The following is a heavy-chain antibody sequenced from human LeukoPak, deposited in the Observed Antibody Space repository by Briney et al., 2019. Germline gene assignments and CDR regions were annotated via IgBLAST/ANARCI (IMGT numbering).Heavy chain of an antibody. V-gene: IGHV4-39*07. J-gene: IGHJ5*02. D-gene: IGHD6-19*01. Sequence: SETLSLTCTVSGGSISSSSFYWGWIRQPPGKGLEWIGSIYYSGSTYYNPSLKSRVTVSVDTSKNQFSLKLSSVTAADTAVYYCARGQRIAVVESEWWFDPWGQGTLVTVSS. CDR3: ARGQRIAVVESEWWFDP. CDR1: GGSISSSSFY. CDR2: IYYSGST.